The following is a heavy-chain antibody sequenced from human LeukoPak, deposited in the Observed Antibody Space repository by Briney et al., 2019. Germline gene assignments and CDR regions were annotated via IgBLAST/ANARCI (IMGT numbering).Heavy chain of an antibody. J-gene: IGHJ4*02. V-gene: IGHV5-51*01. D-gene: IGHD6-13*01. CDR1: GYSFTSYW. CDR3: ARLGARGIAAAGTRYFDY. Sequence: GESLKISCKGSGYSFTSYWIGWVRQMPGKGLEWMGIIYPGDSDTRYSPSFQGQVTISADKSISTAYLQWSSLKASDTAMYYCARLGARGIAAAGTRYFDYWGQGTLVTVSS. CDR2: IYPGDSDT.